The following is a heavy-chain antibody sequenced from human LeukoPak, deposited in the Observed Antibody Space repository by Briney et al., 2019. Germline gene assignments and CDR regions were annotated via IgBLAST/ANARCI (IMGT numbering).Heavy chain of an antibody. CDR3: AKGRREQPFDY. D-gene: IGHD1-26*01. Sequence: GGSLRLSCAASGFTFSSYAMSWVRQAPEKGLEWVSAISGSGGNTYYADSVKGRFIISRDNSKNTLYLQMNSLRAEATAVYYCAKGRREQPFDYWGQGTLVTVSS. CDR2: ISGSGGNT. V-gene: IGHV3-23*01. J-gene: IGHJ4*02. CDR1: GFTFSSYA.